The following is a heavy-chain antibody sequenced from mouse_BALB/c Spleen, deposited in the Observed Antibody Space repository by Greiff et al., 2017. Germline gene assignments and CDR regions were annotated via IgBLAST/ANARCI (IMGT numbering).Heavy chain of an antibody. J-gene: IGHJ4*01. CDR3: TAKEGNSARDY. CDR1: GYTFTSYW. CDR2: IDPSDSYT. D-gene: IGHD2-1*01. V-gene: IGHV1S127*01. Sequence: VQLQQPGAELVKPGASVKMSCKASGYTFTSYWMHWVKQRPGQGLEWIGVIDPSDSYTSYNQKFKGKATLTVDTSSSTAYMQLSSLTSEDSAVYYCTAKEGNSARDYWGQGTSVTVSA.